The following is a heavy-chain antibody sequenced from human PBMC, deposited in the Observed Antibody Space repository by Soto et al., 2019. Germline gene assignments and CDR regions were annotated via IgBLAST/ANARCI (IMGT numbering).Heavy chain of an antibody. CDR1: GFTFSSYA. V-gene: IGHV3-23*01. Sequence: PGGFLRLSCAASGFTFSSYAMNWVRQAPGKGLEWVSAIRASVGTTYYADSVKGRFTISRDNSKNTLYLQMNSLRAEDTAVYYCARDSVFYDSTGDFDYWGQGP. D-gene: IGHD3-22*01. CDR3: ARDSVFYDSTGDFDY. CDR2: IRASVGTT. J-gene: IGHJ4*02.